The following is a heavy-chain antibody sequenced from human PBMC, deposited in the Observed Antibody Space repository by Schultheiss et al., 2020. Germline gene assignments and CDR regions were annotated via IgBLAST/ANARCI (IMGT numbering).Heavy chain of an antibody. CDR2: INHSGST. CDR1: GGSISSSNW. J-gene: IGHJ3*02. D-gene: IGHD2-2*01. CDR3: ARGVYCSSTSCPGSFDI. Sequence: AETLSLTCAVSGGSISSSNWWRWGRQPPGKGLEWIGEINHSGSTYYNPSLKSRVTISVDTSKNQFSLKLSTVTAADTAVYYCARGVYCSSTSCPGSFDIWGQGTMVTVSS. V-gene: IGHV4-4*02.